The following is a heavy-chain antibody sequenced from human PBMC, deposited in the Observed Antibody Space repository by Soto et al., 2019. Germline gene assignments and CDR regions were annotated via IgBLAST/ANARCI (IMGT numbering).Heavy chain of an antibody. Sequence: GGSLRLSCAASGFTFSSYGMHWVRQAPGKGLEWVAVIWYDGSNKYYADSVKGRFTISRDNSKNTLYLQMNSLRAEDTAVYYCARDLDYYGSGILDYWGQGTLVTVSS. CDR1: GFTFSSYG. D-gene: IGHD3-10*01. CDR2: IWYDGSNK. J-gene: IGHJ4*02. V-gene: IGHV3-33*01. CDR3: ARDLDYYGSGILDY.